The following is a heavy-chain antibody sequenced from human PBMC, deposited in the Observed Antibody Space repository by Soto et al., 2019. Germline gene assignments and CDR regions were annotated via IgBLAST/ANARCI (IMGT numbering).Heavy chain of an antibody. D-gene: IGHD4-17*01. Sequence: EVQLLESGGGLVQPGGSLRLSCAVSGFTFSSYAMSWVRQAPGKGLEWVSAISGSGGSTYYADSVKGRFTISRDNSKNTLYLQMNSLRAEDTAVYYCAKSTWATVTTEGYFDYWGQGTLVTVSS. V-gene: IGHV3-23*01. CDR1: GFTFSSYA. CDR2: ISGSGGST. CDR3: AKSTWATVTTEGYFDY. J-gene: IGHJ4*02.